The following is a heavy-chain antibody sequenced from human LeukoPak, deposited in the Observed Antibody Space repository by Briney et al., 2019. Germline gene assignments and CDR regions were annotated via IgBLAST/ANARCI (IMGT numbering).Heavy chain of an antibody. D-gene: IGHD3-10*01. CDR3: ARGRGVAGTL. J-gene: IGHJ4*02. V-gene: IGHV4-61*01. CDR1: GGSVSSGSYY. CDR2: IYYSGST. Sequence: PSETLYLTCNVSGGSVSSGSYYWSWIRQPPGKGLEWRGNIYYSGSTNYNHSLKSRATISVDTSKNQFTLKLSSVTAADTAVYYCARGRGVAGTLWGQGTLVTVSS.